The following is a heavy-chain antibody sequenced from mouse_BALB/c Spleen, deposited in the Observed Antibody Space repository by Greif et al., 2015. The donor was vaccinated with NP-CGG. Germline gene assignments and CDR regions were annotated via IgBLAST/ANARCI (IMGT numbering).Heavy chain of an antibody. J-gene: IGHJ4*01. V-gene: IGHV1-80*01. D-gene: IGHD1-3*01. CDR1: GYAFSSYW. CDR2: IYPGDGDI. Sequence: VKLMESGAELVRPGSSVKISCKASGYAFSSYWMNWVKQRPGQGLEWIGQIYPGDGDINYNGKFKGKATLTADKSSSTAYMQLSSLTSEDSAVYFCARSSYYAMGYWGQGTSVTVSS. CDR3: ARSSYYAMGY.